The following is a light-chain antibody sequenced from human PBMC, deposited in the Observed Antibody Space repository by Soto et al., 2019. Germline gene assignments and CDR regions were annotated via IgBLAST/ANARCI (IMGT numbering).Light chain of an antibody. J-gene: IGKJ2*01. CDR1: QSISSW. CDR3: QQYNSYSF. CDR2: KAS. Sequence: DIQMTQSPSTLSASVGDRVTITCRASQSISSWLAWYQQKPGKAPKLLIYKASSLESGVPSRFSGSGSGTEFTLTISSLQPDDFETYYCQQYNSYSFFGQGTKLEIK. V-gene: IGKV1-5*03.